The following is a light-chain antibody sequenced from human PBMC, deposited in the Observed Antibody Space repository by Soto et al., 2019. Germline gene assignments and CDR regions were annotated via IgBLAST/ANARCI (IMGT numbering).Light chain of an antibody. V-gene: IGKV3-15*01. CDR2: GAS. CDR1: QSVPST. Sequence: EIVMTQSPANLSVSPGERATLSCRASQSVPSTLAWYQQKPGQAPRLLIHGASTRATGVPARFSGSGSGTEFTLTISSVQSEDSAVYYCQQYHNWPRTFGQGTKVDIK. CDR3: QQYHNWPRT. J-gene: IGKJ1*01.